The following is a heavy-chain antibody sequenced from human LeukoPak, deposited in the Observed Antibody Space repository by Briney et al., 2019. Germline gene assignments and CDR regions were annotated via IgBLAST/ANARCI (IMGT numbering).Heavy chain of an antibody. Sequence: GSLRLSCAASGFTFSSYAMSWVRPAPGKGLEWVSAISGSGGSTYYADSVKGRFTISRDNSKNTLYLQMNSLRAEDTAVYYCAKVDFRPNYGFESGDYWGQGTLVTVSS. J-gene: IGHJ4*02. CDR2: ISGSGGST. CDR3: AKVDFRPNYGFESGDY. V-gene: IGHV3-23*01. D-gene: IGHD3-3*01. CDR1: GFTFSSYA.